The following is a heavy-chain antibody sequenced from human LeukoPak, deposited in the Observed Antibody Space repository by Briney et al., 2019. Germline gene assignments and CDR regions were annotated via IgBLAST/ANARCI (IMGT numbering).Heavy chain of an antibody. CDR1: GGSISSSSYY. Sequence: SETPSLTCTVSGGSISSSSYYWGWIRQPAGKGLEWIGSIYYSGSTYYNPSLKSRVTISVDTSKNQFSLKLSSVTAADTAVYYCARREYYDILTGVPAGAFDIWGQGTMVTVSS. CDR2: IYYSGST. V-gene: IGHV4-39*01. CDR3: ARREYYDILTGVPAGAFDI. D-gene: IGHD3-9*01. J-gene: IGHJ3*02.